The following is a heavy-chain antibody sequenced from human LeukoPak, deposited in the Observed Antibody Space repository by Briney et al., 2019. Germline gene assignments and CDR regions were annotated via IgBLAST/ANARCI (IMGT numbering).Heavy chain of an antibody. D-gene: IGHD3-3*01. CDR1: GFIFGGYW. Sequence: GGSLRLSCAASGFIFGGYWMSWVRQAPGRGLERVANTNPDGSIKYYVDSVNGRFTISRDNAKNSLYLQMNSLKAEDTAVYYCVSGFLQWLYWGQGTLVTVPS. V-gene: IGHV3-7*01. CDR2: TNPDGSIK. CDR3: VSGFLQWLY. J-gene: IGHJ4*02.